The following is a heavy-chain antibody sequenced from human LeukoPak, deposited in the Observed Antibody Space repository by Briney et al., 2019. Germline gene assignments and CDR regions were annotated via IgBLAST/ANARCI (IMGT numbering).Heavy chain of an antibody. J-gene: IGHJ4*02. V-gene: IGHV3-23*01. CDR1: GFTFSSNA. D-gene: IGHD2-2*01. CDR2: ISGSGGST. Sequence: GGSLRLSCAASGFTFSSNAMSWVRQAPGKGLEWVSAISGSGGSTYYADSVKGRFTISRDNSKNTLYLQMNSLRAEDTAVYYCAKVPPGYCSSTSCFGYYFDYWGQGTLVTVSS. CDR3: AKVPPGYCSSTSCFGYYFDY.